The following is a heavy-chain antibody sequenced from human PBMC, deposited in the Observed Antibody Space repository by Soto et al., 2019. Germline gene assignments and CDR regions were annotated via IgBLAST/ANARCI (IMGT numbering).Heavy chain of an antibody. J-gene: IGHJ6*02. CDR2: ISAYNGST. CDR3: AKSFSTIPTSTAYYAMDV. Sequence: GASVKVSCKASGYTFTIYGITWVRQAPGQGLEWMGWISAYNGSTSYAQKFQGRVTMIRDTSTSTVYMEVSSLRSEDTAVYYCAKSFSTIPTSTAYYAMDVWGQGTTVTVSS. D-gene: IGHD2-2*01. CDR1: GYTFTIYG. V-gene: IGHV1-18*01.